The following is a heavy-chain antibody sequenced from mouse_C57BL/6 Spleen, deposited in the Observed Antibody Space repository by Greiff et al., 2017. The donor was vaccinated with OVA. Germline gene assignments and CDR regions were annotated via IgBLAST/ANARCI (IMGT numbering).Heavy chain of an antibody. D-gene: IGHD2-4*01. CDR1: GYSFTDYN. CDR2: INPNYGST. V-gene: IGHV1-39*01. CDR3: SICWAYYDYDGYALDY. J-gene: IGHJ4*01. Sequence: EVQLQQSGPELVKPGASVKISCKASGYSFTDYNMNWVQQSHGKSLEWIGVINPNYGSTSYNQKFKGKATLTVDQSTSTAYMQLNSLTSEDSAVSSCSICWAYYDYDGYALDYWGPGTSVTVSS.